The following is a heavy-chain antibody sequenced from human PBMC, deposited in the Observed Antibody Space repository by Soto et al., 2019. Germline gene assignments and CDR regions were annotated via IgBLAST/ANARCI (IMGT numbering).Heavy chain of an antibody. J-gene: IGHJ3*02. D-gene: IGHD3-22*01. Sequence: PGESLKISFKGSGYSFTSYWIGWVRQMPGKGLEWMGIIFPGDPDTIYSPSFQGQVTISADKSISTAYLQWSSLKASDTAMYYCAASSGYQRDAFDIWGQGTMVTVSS. V-gene: IGHV5-51*01. CDR3: AASSGYQRDAFDI. CDR1: GYSFTSYW. CDR2: IFPGDPDT.